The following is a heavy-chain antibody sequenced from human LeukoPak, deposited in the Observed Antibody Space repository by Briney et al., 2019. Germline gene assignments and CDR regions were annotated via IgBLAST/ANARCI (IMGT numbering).Heavy chain of an antibody. CDR2: ISGTGGST. CDR1: GFTFSSYA. D-gene: IGHD2-15*01. V-gene: IGHV3-23*01. J-gene: IGHJ6*02. CDR3: ARDRRDIVVVVAASNYYYYGMDV. Sequence: GGSLRLSCAASGFTFSSYAMSWVRQAPGKGLEWVSTISGTGGSTYYADSVKGQFTISRDNSKNTLYLQMNSLRAEDTAVYYCARDRRDIVVVVAASNYYYYGMDVWGQGTTVTVSS.